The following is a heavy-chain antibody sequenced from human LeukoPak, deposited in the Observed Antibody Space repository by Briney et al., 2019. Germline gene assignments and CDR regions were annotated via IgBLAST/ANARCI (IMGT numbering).Heavy chain of an antibody. D-gene: IGHD5-18*01. J-gene: IGHJ4*02. Sequence: GGSLRLSCAASGFTFSSYVMSWVRQAPGKGLEWVSSIGVSGGTYFADSVKGRFTISRDNDKNSLYLQMNSLRAEDTAVYYCARSARDSEYTNMDHWGQGTLVTVSS. CDR1: GFTFSSYV. CDR3: ARSARDSEYTNMDH. CDR2: IGVSGGT. V-gene: IGHV3-21*06.